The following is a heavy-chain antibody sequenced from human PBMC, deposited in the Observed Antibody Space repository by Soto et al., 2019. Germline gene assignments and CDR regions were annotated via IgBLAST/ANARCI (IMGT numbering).Heavy chain of an antibody. CDR1: GFTFDDYA. CDR2: ISWNSGSI. CDR3: AKESGYSSEDDAFDI. V-gene: IGHV3-9*01. J-gene: IGHJ3*02. Sequence: GGSLRLSCAASGFTFDDYAMHWVRQAPGKGLEWVSGISWNSGSIGYADSVKGRFTISRDNAKNSLYLQMNSLRAEDTALYYCAKESGYSSEDDAFDIWGQGTMVTVSS. D-gene: IGHD6-19*01.